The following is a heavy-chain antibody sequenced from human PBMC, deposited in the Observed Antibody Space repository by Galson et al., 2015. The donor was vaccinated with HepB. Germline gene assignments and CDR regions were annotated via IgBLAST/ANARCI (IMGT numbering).Heavy chain of an antibody. D-gene: IGHD5-18*01. J-gene: IGHJ4*02. CDR2: ITASTTYM. CDR1: GFTFSSYS. CDR3: AREGYGHQDHDC. V-gene: IGHV3-21*05. Sequence: SLRLSCAASGFTFSSYSMSWVRQAPGKGLEWISYITASTTYMFYADSVKGRFTISRDNAKNSLYLQMNSLRADDTAVYYCAREGYGHQDHDCWGQGTLVTVSS.